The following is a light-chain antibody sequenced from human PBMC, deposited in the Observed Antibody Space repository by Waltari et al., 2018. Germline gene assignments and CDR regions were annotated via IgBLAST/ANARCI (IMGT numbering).Light chain of an antibody. CDR3: QQAYSTPWT. Sequence: DIQMTQSPSSLSASVGERVTITCRTSQSISTYFNWYQQKPGKAPKLLIYGASSLQSGVPSRFSGSGSGTDFSFTISSLQPEDFATYFCQQAYSTPWTFGQGTKVEIK. CDR2: GAS. CDR1: QSISTY. J-gene: IGKJ1*01. V-gene: IGKV1-39*01.